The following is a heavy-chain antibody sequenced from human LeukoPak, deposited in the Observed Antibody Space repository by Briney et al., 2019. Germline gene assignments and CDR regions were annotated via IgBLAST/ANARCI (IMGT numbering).Heavy chain of an antibody. J-gene: IGHJ6*03. V-gene: IGHV6-1*01. CDR2: TYYRSKWYN. CDR1: GDSVSSNSAA. CDR3: AREGDSSWYYYYYYMDV. Sequence: SQTLSLTCAISGDSVSSNSAAWNWIRQSPSRGLEWLGRTYYRSKWYNDYAVSVKSRITINPDTSKNQFSLQLNSVTPEDTAVYYCAREGDSSWYYYYYYMDVWGKGTTVTVSS. D-gene: IGHD6-13*01.